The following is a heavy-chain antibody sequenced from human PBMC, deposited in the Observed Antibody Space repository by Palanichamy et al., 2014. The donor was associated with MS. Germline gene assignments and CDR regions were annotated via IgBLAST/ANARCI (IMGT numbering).Heavy chain of an antibody. CDR2: ISSSSSYI. Sequence: EVQLVEVWGRAWSSLGGPVRLSCAASGFTFSSYSTNWVHQAPGKGLEWVSSISSSSSYIYYADSVKGRFTISRDNAKNSLYLQMNSLRAEDTAVYYCARDPTYYYDSSGYVGERVFDYWGQGTLVTVSS. J-gene: IGHJ4*02. D-gene: IGHD3-22*01. CDR1: GFTFSSYS. CDR3: ARDPTYYYDSSGYVGERVFDY. V-gene: IGHV3-21*01.